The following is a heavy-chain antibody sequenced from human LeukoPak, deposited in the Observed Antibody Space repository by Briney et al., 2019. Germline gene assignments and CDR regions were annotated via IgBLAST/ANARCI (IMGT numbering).Heavy chain of an antibody. J-gene: IGHJ4*02. V-gene: IGHV4-31*03. D-gene: IGHD5-24*01. CDR3: ALRRDGYNSIDY. CDR2: IYYSGT. Sequence: SETLSLTCTVSGGSISSGGYYWSWIRQHPGKGLEWIGYIYYSGTYYNPSLKGRVTISVDTSKNQFSLKLSSVTAADTTVYYCALRRDGYNSIDYWGQGTLVTVSS. CDR1: GGSISSGGYY.